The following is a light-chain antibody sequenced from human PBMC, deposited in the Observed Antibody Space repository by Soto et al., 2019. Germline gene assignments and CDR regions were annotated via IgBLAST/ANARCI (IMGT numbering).Light chain of an antibody. CDR1: QDINNA. CDR3: QQYESYPVT. CDR2: AAT. V-gene: IGKV1-16*01. J-gene: IGKJ5*01. Sequence: DIQMTKYPSSLSPSVGDRVTITCRASQDINNALAWFQQKPGEAPKSLIYAATSLQSGVPSRFSGSGYATYFTLTITSLQPEDFATYYCQQYESYPVTFGQGTRLEIK.